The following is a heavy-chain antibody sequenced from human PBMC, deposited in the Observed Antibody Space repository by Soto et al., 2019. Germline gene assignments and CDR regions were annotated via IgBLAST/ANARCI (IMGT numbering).Heavy chain of an antibody. Sequence: QVQLQQWGAGLLKPSETLSLTCAVYGGSFSGYYWSWIRQPPGKGLEWIGEINHSGSTNYNPSLKSRVTISVDTYKNQFSLKLSSVTAADTAVYYCARYIKDIVATGGTFDYWGQGTLVTVSS. J-gene: IGHJ4*02. V-gene: IGHV4-34*01. D-gene: IGHD5-12*01. CDR2: INHSGST. CDR3: ARYIKDIVATGGTFDY. CDR1: GGSFSGYY.